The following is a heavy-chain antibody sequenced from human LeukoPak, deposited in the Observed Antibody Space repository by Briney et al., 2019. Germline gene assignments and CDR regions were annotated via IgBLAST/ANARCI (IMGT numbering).Heavy chain of an antibody. J-gene: IGHJ6*02. CDR2: MNPNSGNT. V-gene: IGHV1-8*01. Sequence: ASVKVSCKASGYTFTSYDINWVRQATGQGLEWMGWMNPNSGNTGYAQKFQGRVTITRNTSISTAYMELSSLRSEDTAVYYCARYCSGGSCYFNYYYGMDVWGQGTTVTVSS. CDR1: GYTFTSYD. D-gene: IGHD2-15*01. CDR3: ARYCSGGSCYFNYYYGMDV.